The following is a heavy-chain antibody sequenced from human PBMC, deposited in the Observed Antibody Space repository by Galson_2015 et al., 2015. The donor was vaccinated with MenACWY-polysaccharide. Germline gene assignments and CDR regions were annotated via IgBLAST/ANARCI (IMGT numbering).Heavy chain of an antibody. CDR3: AREGSRIVFHAFDV. D-gene: IGHD3-10*02. V-gene: IGHV3-33*01. CDR1: GLKFRGSG. Sequence: SLRLSCAASGLKFRGSGMHWIRQAPGKGLEWVAVIQYDGNQKQYIDSVRGRFTISRDNSKNTLYLEMNSLRAEDTALYYCAREGSRIVFHAFDVWGQGTMVTVSS. J-gene: IGHJ3*01. CDR2: IQYDGNQK.